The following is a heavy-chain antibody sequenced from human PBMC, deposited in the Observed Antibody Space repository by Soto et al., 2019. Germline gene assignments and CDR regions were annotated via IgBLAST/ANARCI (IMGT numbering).Heavy chain of an antibody. CDR1: GYTFTSYA. V-gene: IGHV1-3*01. J-gene: IGHJ3*02. D-gene: IGHD3-9*01. CDR3: ARAHPLRYFDWLLRGDAFDI. CDR2: INAGNGNT. Sequence: VASVKVSCKASGYTFTSYAMHWGRQAPGQRLEWMGWINAGNGNTKYSQKFQGRVTITRDTSASTAYMELSSLRSEDTAVYYCARAHPLRYFDWLLRGDAFDIWGQGTMVTVSS.